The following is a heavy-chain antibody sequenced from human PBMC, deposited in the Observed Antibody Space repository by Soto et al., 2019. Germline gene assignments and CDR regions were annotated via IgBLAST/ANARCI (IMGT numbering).Heavy chain of an antibody. V-gene: IGHV2-5*02. Sequence: QITLKESGPPLVKPTQTLTLTCTFSGFSLSTSGVGVGWIRQPPGKALEWLALIYWDDDKRYSPSLKSRLTIAKDTSKNQVVLTMTNMDPVDTATYYCAHKRGWAHFDYWGQGTLVTVSS. J-gene: IGHJ4*02. CDR2: IYWDDDK. D-gene: IGHD3-16*01. CDR1: GFSLSTSGVG. CDR3: AHKRGWAHFDY.